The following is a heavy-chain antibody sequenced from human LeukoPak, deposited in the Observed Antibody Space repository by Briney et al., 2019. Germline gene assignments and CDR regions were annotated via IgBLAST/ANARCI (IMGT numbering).Heavy chain of an antibody. CDR3: ARGSAIVVVVAATLSAEYFQH. D-gene: IGHD2-15*01. J-gene: IGHJ1*01. Sequence: ASVKVSCKASGYTFTGYYMHWVRQAPGQGREWMGWINPNSGGTNYAQKFQGWVTMTRDTSISTAYMELSRLRSDDTAVYYCARGSAIVVVVAATLSAEYFQHWGQGTLVTVSS. V-gene: IGHV1-2*04. CDR2: INPNSGGT. CDR1: GYTFTGYY.